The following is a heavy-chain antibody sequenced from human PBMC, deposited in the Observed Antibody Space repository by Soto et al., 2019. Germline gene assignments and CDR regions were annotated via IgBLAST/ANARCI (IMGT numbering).Heavy chain of an antibody. CDR3: AKDTLDYEFGDAFDI. CDR1: GFTFSSYA. J-gene: IGHJ3*02. CDR2: ISGSGGST. Sequence: EVQLLESGGGLVQPGGSLRLSCAASGFTFSSYAMSWGRQVPGKGLEWVPAISGSGGSTYYADSVKGRFTISRDNSNNTLDLQMSSLRAEDTAVYYWAKDTLDYEFGDAFDIWGQGTMVTVSS. D-gene: IGHD3-10*01. V-gene: IGHV3-23*01.